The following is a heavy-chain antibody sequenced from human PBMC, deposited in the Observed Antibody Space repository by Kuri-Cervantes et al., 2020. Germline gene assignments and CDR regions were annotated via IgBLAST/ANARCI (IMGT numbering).Heavy chain of an antibody. D-gene: IGHD7-27*01. Sequence: ASVKVSCKASGYTFTGYYMNWVRQAPGQGLEWMGWINPNSGGTNCAQKFQGRVTMTRDTSFSTAYMELRRLKSDDTAVYYCARGETGTPGLGIGGYWGQGTLVTDSS. CDR2: INPNSGGT. CDR3: ARGETGTPGLGIGGY. J-gene: IGHJ4*02. V-gene: IGHV1-2*02. CDR1: GYTFTGYY.